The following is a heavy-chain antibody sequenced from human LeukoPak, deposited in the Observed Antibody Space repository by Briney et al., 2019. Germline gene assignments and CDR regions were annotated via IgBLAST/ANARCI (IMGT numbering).Heavy chain of an antibody. Sequence: SETLSLTCAVYGGSFSGYYWSWIRQPPGKGLEWIREINHSGSTNYNPSLKSRVTISVDTSKNQFSLKLSSVTAADTAVYYCAREYDSSGAHYYYYYYGMDVWGHGTTVTVSS. CDR1: GGSFSGYY. CDR2: INHSGST. J-gene: IGHJ6*02. D-gene: IGHD3-22*01. CDR3: AREYDSSGAHYYYYYYGMDV. V-gene: IGHV4-34*01.